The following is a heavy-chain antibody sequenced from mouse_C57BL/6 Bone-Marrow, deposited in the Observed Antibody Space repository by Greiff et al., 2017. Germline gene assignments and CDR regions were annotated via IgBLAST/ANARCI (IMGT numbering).Heavy chain of an antibody. CDR1: GYTFTDYY. J-gene: IGHJ2*01. D-gene: IGHD1-1*01. CDR3: ARWGSSYFDY. CDR2: INPYNGGT. V-gene: IGHV1-19*01. Sequence: EVKLMESGPVLVKPGASVKMSCKASGYTFTDYYMNWVKQSHGKSLEWIGVINPYNGGTSYNQKFKGKATLTVDKSSSTAYMELNSLTSEDSAVYYCARWGSSYFDYWGQGTTLTVSS.